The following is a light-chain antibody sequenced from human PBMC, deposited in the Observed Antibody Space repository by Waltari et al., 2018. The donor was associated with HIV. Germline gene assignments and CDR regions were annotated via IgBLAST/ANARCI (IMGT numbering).Light chain of an antibody. Sequence: SHELTQPPSVSVSPGQTPAITCSGDALPKDFVHCYQPTPRQAPVGIIYKGSRRPSGIAERFSGSTKGTEVTLTISGVRAEDEDDYYCQSTDSSGTRVVFGGGTKLTVL. J-gene: IGLJ2*01. CDR2: KGS. CDR1: ALPKDF. V-gene: IGLV3-25*03. CDR3: QSTDSSGTRVV.